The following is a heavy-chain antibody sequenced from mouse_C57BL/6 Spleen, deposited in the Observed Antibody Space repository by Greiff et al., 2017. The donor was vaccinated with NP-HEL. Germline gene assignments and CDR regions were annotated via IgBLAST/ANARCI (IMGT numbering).Heavy chain of an antibody. CDR3: ARLEVLWYFDV. CDR1: GYTFTSYW. Sequence: QVQLQQPGAELVKPGASVKMSCKASGYTFTSYWITWVKQRPGQGLEWIGDIYPGSGSTNYNEKFKSKATLTVATSSSTAYMQLSSLTSEDSAVYYCARLEVLWYFDVWGTGTTVTVSS. V-gene: IGHV1-55*01. D-gene: IGHD2-14*01. J-gene: IGHJ1*03. CDR2: IYPGSGST.